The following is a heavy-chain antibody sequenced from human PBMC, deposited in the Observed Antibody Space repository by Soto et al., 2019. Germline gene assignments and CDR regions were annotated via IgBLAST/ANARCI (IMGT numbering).Heavy chain of an antibody. D-gene: IGHD3-10*01. Sequence: GGSLRLSCAASGFTFSSYGMHWVRQAPGKGLEWVAVISYDGSNKYYADSVKGRFTISRDNSKNTLYLQMNSLRAEDTAVYYCAKAPGRIGITMVRGVKPTPLDYGMDVWGQGTTVTV. CDR1: GFTFSSYG. V-gene: IGHV3-30*18. CDR2: ISYDGSNK. CDR3: AKAPGRIGITMVRGVKPTPLDYGMDV. J-gene: IGHJ6*02.